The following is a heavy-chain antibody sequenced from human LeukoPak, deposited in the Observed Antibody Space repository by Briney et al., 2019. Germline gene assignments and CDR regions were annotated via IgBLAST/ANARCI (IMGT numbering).Heavy chain of an antibody. V-gene: IGHV3-30*03. D-gene: IGHD2-2*01. CDR3: ARDRSVVVPAAMSGFDP. CDR1: GFNFNTYG. Sequence: GGSLRLSCADSGFNFNTYGMNWVRQAPGKGLEWVAVISYDGTKTYYADSVKGRFTISRDNSKNTLYLQMNSLRAEDTAVYYCARDRSVVVPAAMSGFDPWGQGTLVTVSS. CDR2: ISYDGTKT. J-gene: IGHJ5*02.